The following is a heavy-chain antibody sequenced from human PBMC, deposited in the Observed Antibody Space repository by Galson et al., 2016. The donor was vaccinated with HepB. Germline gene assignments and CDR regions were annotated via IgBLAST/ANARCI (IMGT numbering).Heavy chain of an antibody. Sequence: SETLSLTCTVSGGSISSNIYLWAWVRQPPGKGLEWIGTIYYRGTTYYNPSLKSRLTMDVDTSKNQSSLKLSSVTAADTSVYYCARLVHGGTFFDSWGQGTLGTVSS. CDR2: IYYRGTT. CDR3: ARLVHGGTFFDS. J-gene: IGHJ4*02. V-gene: IGHV4-39*01. D-gene: IGHD1-14*01. CDR1: GGSISSNIYL.